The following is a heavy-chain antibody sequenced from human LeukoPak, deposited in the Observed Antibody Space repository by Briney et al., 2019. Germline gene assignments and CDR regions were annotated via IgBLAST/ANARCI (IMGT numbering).Heavy chain of an antibody. V-gene: IGHV3-15*01. CDR1: GFTFSNAW. CDR2: IKSKTDGGTT. Sequence: GGSLRLSCAASGFTFSNAWMSWVRQAPGKGLERVGRIKSKTDGGTTDYAAPVKGRFTISRDDSKNTLYLQMNSLKTEDTAVYYCTTLRVTIFGVASDFDYWGQGTLVTVSS. CDR3: TTLRVTIFGVASDFDY. J-gene: IGHJ4*02. D-gene: IGHD3-3*01.